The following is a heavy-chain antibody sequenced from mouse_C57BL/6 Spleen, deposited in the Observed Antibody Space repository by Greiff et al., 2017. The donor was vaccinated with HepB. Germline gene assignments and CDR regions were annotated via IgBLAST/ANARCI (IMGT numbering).Heavy chain of an antibody. J-gene: IGHJ4*01. Sequence: QVQLQQPGAELVMPGASVKLSCKASGYTFTSYWMHWVKQRPGQGLEWIGEIDPSDSYTNYNQKFKGKSTFTVDKSSSTVYMQRSSLTSEDSAVYYCARSIYDENAMGYWGQGTSVTVSS. CDR2: IDPSDSYT. CDR1: GYTFTSYW. CDR3: ARSIYDENAMGY. D-gene: IGHD2-3*01. V-gene: IGHV1-69*01.